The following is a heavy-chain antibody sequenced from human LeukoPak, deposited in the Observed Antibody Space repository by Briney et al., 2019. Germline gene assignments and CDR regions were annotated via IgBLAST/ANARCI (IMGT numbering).Heavy chain of an antibody. V-gene: IGHV3-21*01. D-gene: IGHD3-10*01. CDR3: ARAGLYYYGSGSYFPLDY. CDR1: GFTFSSYA. CDR2: ISSSSSYI. Sequence: GGSLRLSCAASGFTFSSYAMSWVRQAPGKGLEWVSSISSSSSYIYYADSVKGRFTISRDNAKNSLYLQMNSLRAEDTAVYYCARAGLYYYGSGSYFPLDYWGQGTLVTVSS. J-gene: IGHJ4*02.